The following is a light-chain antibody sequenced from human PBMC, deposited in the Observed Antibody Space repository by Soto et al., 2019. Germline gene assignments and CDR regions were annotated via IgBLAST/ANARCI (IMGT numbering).Light chain of an antibody. CDR2: LNSDGSH. Sequence: QSVLTQSPSASASLGASVKLTCTLSSGHSSYAIAWHQQQPEKGPRYLMKLNSDGSHSKGDGIPDRFSGSSSGAERYLTISSLQSEDEADYYWQTWGTGTYWVFGGGTKVTVL. CDR3: QTWGTGTYWV. CDR1: SGHSSYA. J-gene: IGLJ3*02. V-gene: IGLV4-69*01.